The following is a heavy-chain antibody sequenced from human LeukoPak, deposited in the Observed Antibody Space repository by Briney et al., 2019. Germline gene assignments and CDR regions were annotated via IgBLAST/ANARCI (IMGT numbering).Heavy chain of an antibody. D-gene: IGHD3-22*01. CDR3: ASPYFYDSSGYYLGIFAY. J-gene: IGHJ4*02. CDR1: VSSFVIDG. CDR2: IKQDGREK. Sequence: QTGGCLRPSCAVWVSSFVIDGTRWVRQAPGEGLEWVANIKQDGREKHYVDCVKGRFTFSRDNAKNTLYLQMNNLRAEDTAVYYCASPYFYDSSGYYLGIFAYWGQGILVTVSS. V-gene: IGHV3-7*02.